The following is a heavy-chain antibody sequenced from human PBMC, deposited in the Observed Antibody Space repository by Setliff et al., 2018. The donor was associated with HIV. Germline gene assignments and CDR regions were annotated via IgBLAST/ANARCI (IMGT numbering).Heavy chain of an antibody. V-gene: IGHV4-61*09. CDR2: VYSRGNT. CDR1: GDPFSTTSHS. Sequence: SETLSLTCDVSGDPFSTTSHSWTWLRQPAGRGLEWIGHVYSRGNTDYNPSRASRVSILMSTSESQCSLTLNSGTAAATAKYYCARGRLMGSSVLFFDFWGQGILVTVSS. J-gene: IGHJ4*02. D-gene: IGHD2-21*01. CDR3: ARGRLMGSSVLFFDF.